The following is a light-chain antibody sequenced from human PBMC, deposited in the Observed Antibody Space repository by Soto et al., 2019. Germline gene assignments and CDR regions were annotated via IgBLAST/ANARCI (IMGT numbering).Light chain of an antibody. CDR3: CSYGGTYTFV. CDR2: DVS. J-gene: IGLJ2*01. CDR1: SSDVGGYNY. Sequence: QSVLTQPRSVSGSPGQSVTISCTGTSSDVGGYNYVSWYQQHPGKAPKLMIYDVSKRPSGVPDRFSASKSGDTASLTISGLQAEDEADYYCCSYGGTYTFVFGGGTKLTVL. V-gene: IGLV2-11*01.